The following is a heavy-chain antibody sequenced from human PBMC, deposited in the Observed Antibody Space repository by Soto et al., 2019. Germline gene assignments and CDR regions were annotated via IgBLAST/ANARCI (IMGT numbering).Heavy chain of an antibody. V-gene: IGHV4-59*01. CDR3: ARRYGASFDY. CDR1: GGSISSYY. D-gene: IGHD4-17*01. J-gene: IGHJ4*02. Sequence: SETLSLTCTASGGSISSYYWSWIRQPPGKGLEWIGYIYYSGSTNYNPSLKSRVTISVDTSKNQFSLKLSFVTAADTAVYYCARRYGASFDYWGQGTLVTVSS. CDR2: IYYSGST.